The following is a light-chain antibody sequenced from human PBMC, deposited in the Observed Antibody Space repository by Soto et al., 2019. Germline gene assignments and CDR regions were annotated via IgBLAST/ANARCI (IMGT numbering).Light chain of an antibody. CDR1: RSVSSN. Sequence: EIVMTQSPATLSVSPGERATLSCRASRSVSSNLAWIQQKPGQAPRLLIYGASTRATGIPVRFSGSGSGTEITLTISSLQSEDFAVYYCQQYYNWPPYAFGQGTKLEI. CDR2: GAS. V-gene: IGKV3-15*01. J-gene: IGKJ2*01. CDR3: QQYYNWPPYA.